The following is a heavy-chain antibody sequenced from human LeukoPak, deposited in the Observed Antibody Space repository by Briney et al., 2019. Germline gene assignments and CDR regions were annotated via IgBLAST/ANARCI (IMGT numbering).Heavy chain of an antibody. CDR1: GYIFTSYD. CDR3: ARNGNGLARRYYYYYYYMDV. CDR2: MNPNSGNT. J-gene: IGHJ6*03. D-gene: IGHD6-19*01. V-gene: IGHV1-8*02. Sequence: GASVKVSCKASGYIFTSYDINWVRQATGQGLEWMGWMNPNSGNTGYAQKFQGRVTMTRDTSISTAYMELSRLRSDDTAVYYCARNGNGLARRYYYYYYYMDVWGKGTTVTISS.